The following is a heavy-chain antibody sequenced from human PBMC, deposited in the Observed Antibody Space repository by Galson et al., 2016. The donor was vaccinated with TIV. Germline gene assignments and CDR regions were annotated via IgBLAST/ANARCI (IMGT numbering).Heavy chain of an antibody. V-gene: IGHV3-20*04. Sequence: SLRLSCAASGFNFDDHDMTWVRQGPGKGLERVSGVNQNGAGTSYAHSVKGRFTISSDRAKNSLYLQMNSLGAEDTALYYCARVASCGGTCYYFDYWGRGTLVTVAS. J-gene: IGHJ4*02. D-gene: IGHD2-21*02. CDR1: GFNFDDHD. CDR2: VNQNGAGT. CDR3: ARVASCGGTCYYFDY.